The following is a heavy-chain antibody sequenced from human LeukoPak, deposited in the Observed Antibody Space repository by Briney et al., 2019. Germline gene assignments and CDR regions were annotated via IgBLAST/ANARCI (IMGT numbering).Heavy chain of an antibody. J-gene: IGHJ1*01. D-gene: IGHD3-16*01. CDR3: ARTSGSSLGYFQH. Sequence: ASVKVSCKASGGTFISYAISWERQAPGQGLEWMGGIIPIFGTANYAQKFQGRVTITAAESTSTAYMELSSLRSEDTAVYYCARTSGSSLGYFQHWGQGTLVTVSS. CDR1: GGTFISYA. V-gene: IGHV1-69*13. CDR2: IIPIFGTA.